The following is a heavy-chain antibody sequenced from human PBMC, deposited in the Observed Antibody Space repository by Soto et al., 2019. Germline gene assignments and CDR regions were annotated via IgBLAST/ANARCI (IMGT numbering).Heavy chain of an antibody. V-gene: IGHV1-2*02. CDR3: ARGNMVVAATLYYYYGMDV. Sequence: GASVKVSCKASGYTFTGYYMHWVRQAPGQGLEWMGWINPNSGGTNYAQKFQGRVTMTRDTSISTAYMELSRLRSDDTAVYYCARGNMVVAATLYYYYGMDVCGQGATLTVSS. D-gene: IGHD2-15*01. J-gene: IGHJ6*02. CDR1: GYTFTGYY. CDR2: INPNSGGT.